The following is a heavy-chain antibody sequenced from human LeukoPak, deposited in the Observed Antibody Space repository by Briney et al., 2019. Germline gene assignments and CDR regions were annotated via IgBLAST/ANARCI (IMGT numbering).Heavy chain of an antibody. V-gene: IGHV1-2*02. CDR3: ARGVYIAAAQYGY. Sequence: ASVKVSCKASGYTFTGYYMHWVRQAPGQGLEWMGWINPDTGGTNYAQKFQGRVTMTRDTSISTAYMELSRLRSDDTAVYYCARGVYIAAAQYGYWGQGTLVTVSS. J-gene: IGHJ4*02. CDR2: INPDTGGT. CDR1: GYTFTGYY. D-gene: IGHD6-13*01.